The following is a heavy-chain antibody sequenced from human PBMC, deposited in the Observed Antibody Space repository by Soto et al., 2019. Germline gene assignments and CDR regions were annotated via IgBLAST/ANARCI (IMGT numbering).Heavy chain of an antibody. D-gene: IGHD2-2*01. V-gene: IGHV4-34*01. CDR2: INHSGST. J-gene: IGHJ5*02. CDR1: GGSFSGYY. Sequence: QVQLQQWGAGLLKPSETLSLTCAVYGGSFSGYYWSWICQPPGKGLEWIGEINHSGSTNYNPSLTGRVTISVDTSKNQFSLKLSSVTAADTAVYYCARGRGNIVVVPAAMARYNWFDPWGQGTLVTVSS. CDR3: ARGRGNIVVVPAAMARYNWFDP.